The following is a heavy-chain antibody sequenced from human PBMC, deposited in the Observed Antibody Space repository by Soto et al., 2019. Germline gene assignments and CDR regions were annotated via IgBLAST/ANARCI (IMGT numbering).Heavy chain of an antibody. J-gene: IGHJ6*02. V-gene: IGHV1-2*02. CDR1: GYAFTDYF. Sequence: ASVKVSCKTSGYAFTDYFVHWVRQAPGRGLEWMGWINPYSGDTNYAQKFQGRITMTLDTSITTAYLELSLLTSDDTAIYYCAREAGSGSYYPWNVWGQGTTVTVSS. CDR2: INPYSGDT. CDR3: AREAGSGSYYPWNV. D-gene: IGHD3-10*01.